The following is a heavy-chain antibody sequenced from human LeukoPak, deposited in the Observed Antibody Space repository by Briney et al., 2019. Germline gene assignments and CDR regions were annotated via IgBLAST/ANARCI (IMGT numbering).Heavy chain of an antibody. Sequence: GGSLRLSCAASGFTFSSYGMHWVRQAPGKGLEWGAVISYDGSNKYYADSVKGRFTISRDNSKNTLYLQMNSLRAEDTAVYYCAKGGPYCSGGSCYRSAFDYWGQGTLVTVSS. V-gene: IGHV3-30*18. CDR1: GFTFSSYG. D-gene: IGHD2-15*01. CDR2: ISYDGSNK. CDR3: AKGGPYCSGGSCYRSAFDY. J-gene: IGHJ4*02.